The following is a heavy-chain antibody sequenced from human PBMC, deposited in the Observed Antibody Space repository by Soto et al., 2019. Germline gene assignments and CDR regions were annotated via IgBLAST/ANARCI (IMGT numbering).Heavy chain of an antibody. CDR2: INPNSGGT. D-gene: IGHD6-13*01. CDR1: GYTFTGYY. J-gene: IGHJ5*02. CDR3: ARDPDPTTYSSSWYGWFDP. V-gene: IGHV1-2*02. Sequence: SCKASGYTFTGYYMHWVRQAHGQGLEWKGWINPNSGGTKYAQKFQGRVTMTRDTSISTAYMELSRLRSDDTAVYYCARDPDPTTYSSSWYGWFDPWGQGTLVTVSS.